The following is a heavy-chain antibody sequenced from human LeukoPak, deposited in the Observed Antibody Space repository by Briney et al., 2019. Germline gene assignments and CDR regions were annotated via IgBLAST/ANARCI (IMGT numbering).Heavy chain of an antibody. CDR1: GGSFSGYY. D-gene: IGHD2-2*01. J-gene: IGHJ6*02. Sequence: SETLSLTCAVYGGSFSGYYWSWIRQPPGKGLEWIGEINHSGSTNYNPSLESRVTISVDTSKNQFSLKLSSVTAADTAVYYCARGSSSTSCYVCYYYYGMDVWGQGTTVTVSS. CDR3: ARGSSSTSCYVCYYYYGMDV. CDR2: INHSGST. V-gene: IGHV4-34*01.